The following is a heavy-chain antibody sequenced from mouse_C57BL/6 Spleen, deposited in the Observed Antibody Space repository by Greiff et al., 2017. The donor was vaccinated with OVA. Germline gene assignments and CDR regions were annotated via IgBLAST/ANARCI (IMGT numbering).Heavy chain of an antibody. J-gene: IGHJ2*01. D-gene: IGHD2-5*01. CDR3: ARTDYRNYIFDY. CDR2: IWRGGGT. CDR1: GFSLTSYS. V-gene: IGHV2-2*01. Sequence: QVQLKESGPGLVQPSPTLSITCTASGFSLTSYSVHWVRQSPGKGLEWLGVIWRGGGTDYNAAFISRLSISKDNSKREVFFKMNSLQADDTAIYYCARTDYRNYIFDYWGQGTTLTVSS.